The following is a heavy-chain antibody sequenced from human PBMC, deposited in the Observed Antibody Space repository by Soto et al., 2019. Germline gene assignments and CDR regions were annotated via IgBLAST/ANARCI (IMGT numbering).Heavy chain of an antibody. Sequence: GGSLRLSCAASGFTVSSNYMSWVRQAPGKGLEWVSVIYSGGSTYYADSVKGRFTISRDNSKNTLYLQTNSLRAEDTAVYYCARDRGYYDSSGYYSRLYGMDVWGQGTTVTVSS. CDR3: ARDRGYYDSSGYYSRLYGMDV. D-gene: IGHD3-22*01. CDR1: GFTVSSNY. J-gene: IGHJ6*02. CDR2: IYSGGST. V-gene: IGHV3-53*01.